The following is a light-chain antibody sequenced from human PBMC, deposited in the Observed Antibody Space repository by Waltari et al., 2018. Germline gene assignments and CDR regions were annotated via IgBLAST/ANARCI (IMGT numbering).Light chain of an antibody. Sequence: QSALTQPASVSGSPGQSITISCTGTNNDVGSSKFVSWYQQHPGRAPQLMIYGVTEPPSGISYRFSGSKSANTASLTISGLLPEDEAIYYCCSFTATHTLLFGGGTTVTVL. CDR2: GVT. CDR3: CSFTATHTLL. J-gene: IGLJ2*01. V-gene: IGLV2-14*03. CDR1: NNDVGSSKF.